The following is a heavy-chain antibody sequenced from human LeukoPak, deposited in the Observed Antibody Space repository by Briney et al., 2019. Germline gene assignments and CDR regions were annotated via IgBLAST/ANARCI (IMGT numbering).Heavy chain of an antibody. V-gene: IGHV3-15*01. D-gene: IGHD6-13*01. Sequence: GGSLILSCPASGFTFGNAWMSGVRQAPGKGREGVGRIKSKTDGGTTDYAAPVKGRFTISRDDSKNTLYLQMNSLTTEDTAVYYCTTFVPSSSSWYARFDPWGQGTLVTVSS. CDR2: IKSKTDGGTT. CDR3: TTFVPSSSSWYARFDP. J-gene: IGHJ5*02. CDR1: GFTFGNAW.